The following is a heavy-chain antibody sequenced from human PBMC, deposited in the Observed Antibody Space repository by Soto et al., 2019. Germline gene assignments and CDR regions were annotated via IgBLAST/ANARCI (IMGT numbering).Heavy chain of an antibody. CDR3: AKAMRSGWTTYYFDY. CDR2: ISYDGSNE. D-gene: IGHD4-17*01. Sequence: QVKLVESGGGVVQPGRSLRLSCAASGFTFSNYGMHWVRQAPGRGLEWVAVISYDGSNEYHVDSVKGRFAIARDNSKNTLYLQMNSLRAEDTAVYYCAKAMRSGWTTYYFDYWGQGTPVTVSS. J-gene: IGHJ4*02. CDR1: GFTFSNYG. V-gene: IGHV3-30*18.